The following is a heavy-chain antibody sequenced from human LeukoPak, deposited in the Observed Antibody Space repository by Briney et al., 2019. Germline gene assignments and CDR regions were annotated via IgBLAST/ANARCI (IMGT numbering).Heavy chain of an antibody. Sequence: PSETLSLTCTVSGGSISSYYWSWIRQPPGKGLEWIGYIYYSGSTNYTPSLKSRVTISVDTSKNQFSLKLSSVTAADTAVYYCARGYGDYVYHFDYWGQGTLVTVSS. CDR2: IYYSGST. J-gene: IGHJ4*02. CDR1: GGSISSYY. V-gene: IGHV4-59*01. CDR3: ARGYGDYVYHFDY. D-gene: IGHD4-17*01.